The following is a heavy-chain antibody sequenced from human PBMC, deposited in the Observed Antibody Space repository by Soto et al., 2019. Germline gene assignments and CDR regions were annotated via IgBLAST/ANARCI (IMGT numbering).Heavy chain of an antibody. Sequence: EVQLLESGGGLVQPGGSLRLSCAASGFTFSSYAMTWVRQAPGKGLEWVSTISRGGDSTYYRDSVKGRFTISRDNSKNTVYLQMNSLRAEDTAGYYCAKTDKFNPQSSGWANRFDYWGQGTLVTVSS. V-gene: IGHV3-23*01. CDR3: AKTDKFNPQSSGWANRFDY. D-gene: IGHD6-19*01. J-gene: IGHJ4*02. CDR2: ISRGGDST. CDR1: GFTFSSYA.